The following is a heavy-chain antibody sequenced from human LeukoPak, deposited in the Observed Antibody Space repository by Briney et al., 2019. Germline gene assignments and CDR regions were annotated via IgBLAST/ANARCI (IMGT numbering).Heavy chain of an antibody. Sequence: AASVKVSCKASGYRFDNYYLHWVRQAPGEGLEWMGWINPNSGGTNYAQKFQGRVTMTRDTSISTAYMELSRLRSDDTAVYYCARKKNCGGDCYSFDYWGQGTLVTVSS. V-gene: IGHV1-2*02. CDR1: GYRFDNYY. J-gene: IGHJ4*02. D-gene: IGHD2-21*02. CDR3: ARKKNCGGDCYSFDY. CDR2: INPNSGGT.